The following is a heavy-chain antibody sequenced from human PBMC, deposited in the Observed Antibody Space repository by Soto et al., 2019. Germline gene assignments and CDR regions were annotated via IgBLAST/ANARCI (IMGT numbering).Heavy chain of an antibody. CDR1: GYSITSSHW. CDR2: MYFSGRT. J-gene: IGHJ4*02. V-gene: IGHV4-28*01. D-gene: IGHD4-17*01. Sequence: SETLSLTCAVSGYSITSSHWWGWIRQPPGKGLEWIGDMYFSGRTHHNPSLKSRVAMSIDTSENQFRLTVSSVAAVDYAVYYCARIRIRTVAIVHFWGPATLVTVSS. CDR3: ARIRIRTVAIVHF.